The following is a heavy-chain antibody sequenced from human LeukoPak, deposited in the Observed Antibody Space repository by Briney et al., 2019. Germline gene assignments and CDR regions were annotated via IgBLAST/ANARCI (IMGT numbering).Heavy chain of an antibody. CDR1: GFTFSSYG. V-gene: IGHV3-23*01. J-gene: IGHJ4*02. CDR3: AKGYCSDGSCSYYFDH. CDR2: ISGSGGST. D-gene: IGHD2-15*01. Sequence: PGGSLRLSCAASGFTFSSYGMSWVRRAPGRGLEWVSGISGSGGSTYYADSVKGRLTISRDNARNTLYLQMNSLRAEDMAVYWCAKGYCSDGSCSYYFDHWGLGTLVTVSS.